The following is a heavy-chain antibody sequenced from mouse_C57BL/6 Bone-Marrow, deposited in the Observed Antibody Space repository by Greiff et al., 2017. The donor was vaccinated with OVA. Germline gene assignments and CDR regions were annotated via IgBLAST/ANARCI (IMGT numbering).Heavy chain of an antibody. Sequence: EVQLQQSGAELVRPGASVKLSCTASGFNIKDDYMHWVKQRPEQGLEWIGWIDPENGDTEYASKFQGKATITADTSSNTAYLQLSSLTSEDTAVYYCTTAITTVVEFFDYWGQGTTLTVSS. D-gene: IGHD1-1*01. CDR2: IDPENGDT. J-gene: IGHJ2*01. CDR1: GFNIKDDY. V-gene: IGHV14-4*01. CDR3: TTAITTVVEFFDY.